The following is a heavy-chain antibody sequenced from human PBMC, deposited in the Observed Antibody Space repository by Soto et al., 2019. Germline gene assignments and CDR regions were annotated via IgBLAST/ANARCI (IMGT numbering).Heavy chain of an antibody. CDR2: ISSSGYI. CDR1: GFNFNSYT. J-gene: IGHJ6*02. CDR3: ARDCSGGSCYPGMDV. D-gene: IGHD2-15*01. V-gene: IGHV3-21*01. Sequence: EVQLVESGGGLVKPGGSLRLSCAASGFNFNSYTINWVRQAPGKRLEWLSSISSSGYIFSTDSVGGRFTISIDNAKNSVYLQINRLRAEDTAVYFCARDCSGGSCYPGMDVWGQGTTVTVSS.